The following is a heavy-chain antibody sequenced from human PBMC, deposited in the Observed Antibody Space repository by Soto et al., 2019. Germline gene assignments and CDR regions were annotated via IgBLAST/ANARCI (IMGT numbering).Heavy chain of an antibody. CDR1: GYTFTGYY. D-gene: IGHD1-7*01. J-gene: IGHJ4*02. CDR2: ISPKSGGT. Sequence: QVQLVQSGAEVKESGASVKVSCKASGYTFTGYYIHWVRQAPGQGLEWVGEISPKSGGTRYAQKFQGRVTMTKDTSSTTGYMELSNLSPDDTAVYYCGRGRSGELVVFYWGQGTLVTVHS. V-gene: IGHV1-2*02. CDR3: GRGRSGELVVFY.